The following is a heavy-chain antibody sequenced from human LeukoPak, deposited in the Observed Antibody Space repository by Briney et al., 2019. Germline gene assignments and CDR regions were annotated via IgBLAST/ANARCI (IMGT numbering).Heavy chain of an antibody. CDR3: ARAYRYCSGGSCYSIYFDY. CDR2: IGTAGDT. D-gene: IGHD2-15*01. V-gene: IGHV3-13*01. J-gene: IGHJ4*02. Sequence: QAGGSLRLSCAASGFTFSSYDMHWVRQATGKGLEWVSAIGTAGDTYYPGSVKGRFTISRENAKNSLYLQMNSLRAGDTAVYYCARAYRYCSGGSCYSIYFDYWGQGTLVTVSS. CDR1: GFTFSSYD.